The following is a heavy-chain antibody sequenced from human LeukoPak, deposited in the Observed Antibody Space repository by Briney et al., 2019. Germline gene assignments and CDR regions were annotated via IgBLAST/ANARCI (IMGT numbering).Heavy chain of an antibody. CDR3: ARSRWGCSGGSRYGYYFDY. CDR1: GGTFSSYA. V-gene: IGHV1-69*13. CDR2: IIPIFGTA. Sequence: SVKVSCKASGGTFSSYAISWVRQAPGQGLEWMGGIIPIFGTANYAQKFQGRVTITADESTSTAYMELSSLRSEDTAVYYCARSRWGCSGGSRYGYYFDYWGQGTLVTVSS. D-gene: IGHD2-15*01. J-gene: IGHJ4*02.